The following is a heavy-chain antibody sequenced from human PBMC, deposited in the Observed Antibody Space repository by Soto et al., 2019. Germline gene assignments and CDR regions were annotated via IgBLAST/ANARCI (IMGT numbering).Heavy chain of an antibody. V-gene: IGHV1-18*01. Sequence: ASVKLSCTASGYTFTSYGISWVRQAPGQGLEWMGWISAYNGNTNYAQKLQGRVTMTTDTSTSTAYMELRSLRSDDTAVYYCASRGGWESKRPHDAFDIWGQGTMVTVSS. D-gene: IGHD1-26*01. CDR2: ISAYNGNT. CDR1: GYTFTSYG. J-gene: IGHJ3*02. CDR3: ASRGGWESKRPHDAFDI.